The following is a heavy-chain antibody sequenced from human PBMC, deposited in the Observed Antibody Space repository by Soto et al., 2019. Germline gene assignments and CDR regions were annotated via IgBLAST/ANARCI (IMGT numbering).Heavy chain of an antibody. Sequence: GGSLRLSCAASGFTFSSYGMHWVRQAPGKGLEWVAVIWYDGSNKYYADSVKGRFTISRDNSKNTLYLQMNSLRAEDTAVYYCARDLYSGYDFFDYWGQGTLVTVSS. CDR3: ARDLYSGYDFFDY. CDR1: GFTFSSYG. J-gene: IGHJ4*02. D-gene: IGHD5-12*01. CDR2: IWYDGSNK. V-gene: IGHV3-33*01.